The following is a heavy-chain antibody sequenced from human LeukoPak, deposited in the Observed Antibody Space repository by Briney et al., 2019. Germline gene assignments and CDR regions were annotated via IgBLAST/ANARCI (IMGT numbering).Heavy chain of an antibody. CDR2: IYYSGST. CDR1: GGSISSYY. D-gene: IGHD3-22*01. CDR3: ARDSGYNWFDP. Sequence: KPSETLSLTCTVSGGSISSYYWSWIRQPPGKGLEWIGYIYYSGSTNYNPSLKSRVTISVDTSKNQFSLKLSSVTAADTAVYHCARDSGYNWFDPWGQGTLVTVSS. J-gene: IGHJ5*02. V-gene: IGHV4-59*01.